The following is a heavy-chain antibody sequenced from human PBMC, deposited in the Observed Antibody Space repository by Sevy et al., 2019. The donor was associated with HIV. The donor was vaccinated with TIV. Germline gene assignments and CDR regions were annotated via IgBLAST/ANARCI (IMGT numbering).Heavy chain of an antibody. J-gene: IGHJ4*02. CDR1: GGSISSSSYY. Sequence: SETLSLTCTVSGGSISSSSYYWGWIRQPPGKGLEWIGSIYYSGSTNYSPSLKSRVTISVDTSKNQFSLKLSSVTAADTAVYYCARRFWYCSSTSCYNYFDYWGQRTLVTVSS. CDR3: ARRFWYCSSTSCYNYFDY. V-gene: IGHV4-39*01. D-gene: IGHD2-2*02. CDR2: IYYSGST.